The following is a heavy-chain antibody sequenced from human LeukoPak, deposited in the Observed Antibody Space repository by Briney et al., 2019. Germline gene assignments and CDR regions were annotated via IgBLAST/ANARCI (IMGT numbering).Heavy chain of an antibody. CDR2: IHKVGTES. CDR3: ARVGTWELQRVFDF. V-gene: IGHV3-7*01. CDR1: GFTFTDYW. D-gene: IGHD1-26*01. J-gene: IGHJ4*02. Sequence: GGSLRLSCAASGFTFTDYWMTWVRQVPGKGLEGVANIHKVGTESYYVDCVKGRFAISRDNPKNSLYLQLRSLRVDDTAVYYCARVGTWELQRVFDFWGQGTLVTVSS.